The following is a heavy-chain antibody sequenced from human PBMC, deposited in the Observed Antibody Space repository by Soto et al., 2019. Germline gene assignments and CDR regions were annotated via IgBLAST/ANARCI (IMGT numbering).Heavy chain of an antibody. V-gene: IGHV4-31*03. CDR1: GGSISSGGYY. J-gene: IGHJ5*02. CDR2: IYDSGST. D-gene: IGHD1-26*01. CDR3: AREYSGGWFDP. Sequence: QVQLQESGPGLVKPSQTLSLTCTVSGGSISSGGYYWSWIRQHPGKGLEWIGYIYDSGSTYYNPSLKRRVTISVDTSKNQFSLKLSSVTAADTAVYYCAREYSGGWFDPWGQGTLVTVPS.